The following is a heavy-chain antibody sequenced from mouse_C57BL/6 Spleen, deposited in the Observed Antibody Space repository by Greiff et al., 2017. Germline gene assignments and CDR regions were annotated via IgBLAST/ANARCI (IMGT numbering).Heavy chain of an antibody. V-gene: IGHV1-80*01. CDR1: GYAFSSYW. CDR2: IYPGDGDT. D-gene: IGHD1-1*01. J-gene: IGHJ1*03. Sequence: VQLQQSGASVKISCKASGYAFSSYWMNWVKQRPGKGLEWIGQIYPGDGDTNYNGKFKGKATLTADKSSSTAYMQLSSLTSEDSAVYFCARGNYYGSRRYFDVWGTGTTVTVSS. CDR3: ARGNYYGSRRYFDV.